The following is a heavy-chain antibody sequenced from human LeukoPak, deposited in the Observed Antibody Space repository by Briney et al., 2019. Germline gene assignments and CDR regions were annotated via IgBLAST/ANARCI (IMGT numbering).Heavy chain of an antibody. CDR2: IYYSGST. D-gene: IGHD2-15*01. CDR1: GGSVSSGDYY. CDR3: ARGGPGGSFAFDI. J-gene: IGHJ3*02. V-gene: IGHV4-30-4*01. Sequence: PSQTLSLTCTVSGGSVSSGDYYWSWIRQPPGKGVEWIGYIYYSGSTYYNPSLKSRVTISVDTSKNHFSLKLRSVTAADTAVYYCARGGPGGSFAFDIWGQGTMVTVSS.